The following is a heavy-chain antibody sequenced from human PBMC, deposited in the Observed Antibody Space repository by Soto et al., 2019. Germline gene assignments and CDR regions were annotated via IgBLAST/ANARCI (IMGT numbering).Heavy chain of an antibody. CDR2: INPNGGST. Sequence: QVQLVQSGAEVKKPGASVKLSCKASGYTFTSYYIHWVRQAPGQGLEWMAIINPNGGSTNYAQKFKSRVTVTRDTSTSTVYMELTSLRSEDTAVYYCARNLATGDYWGQGTLVTVSS. V-gene: IGHV1-46*01. CDR3: ARNLATGDY. J-gene: IGHJ4*02. D-gene: IGHD1-1*01. CDR1: GYTFTSYY.